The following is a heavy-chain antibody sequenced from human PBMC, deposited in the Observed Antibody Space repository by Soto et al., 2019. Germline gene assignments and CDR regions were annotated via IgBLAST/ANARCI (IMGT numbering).Heavy chain of an antibody. CDR2: INPNSGGT. Sequence: ASVKVSCKASGYTFTGYYMHWVRQAPGQGLEWMGWINPNSGGTNYAQKFQGWVTMTRDTSISTAYMELSRLRSDDTAVYYCARTYCSGGSCSPNYYYYGMDVWGQGTTVTVSS. D-gene: IGHD2-15*01. J-gene: IGHJ6*02. V-gene: IGHV1-2*04. CDR1: GYTFTGYY. CDR3: ARTYCSGGSCSPNYYYYGMDV.